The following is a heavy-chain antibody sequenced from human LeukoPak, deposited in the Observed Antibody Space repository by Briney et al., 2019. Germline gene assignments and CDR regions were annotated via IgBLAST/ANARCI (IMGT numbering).Heavy chain of an antibody. Sequence: GGSLRLSCAASGFTFSSYAMSWVRQAPGKGLEWVSAISGSGGNTYYADSVKGRFTISRDNSKNTLYLQMNSLRAEDTAVYYCAKVIAARSFNFDYWGQGTLVTVSS. CDR3: AKVIAARSFNFDY. D-gene: IGHD6-6*01. CDR2: ISGSGGNT. CDR1: GFTFSSYA. J-gene: IGHJ4*02. V-gene: IGHV3-23*01.